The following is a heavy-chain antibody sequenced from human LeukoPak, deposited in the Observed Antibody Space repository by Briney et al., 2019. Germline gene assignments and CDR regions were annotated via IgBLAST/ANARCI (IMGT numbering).Heavy chain of an antibody. CDR1: GGSFSGYY. CDR2: IYTSGST. CDR3: ARGVVVVPAATDAFDI. Sequence: SETLSLTCAVYGGSFSGYYWSWIRQPAGKGLEWIGRIYTSGSTNYNPSLKSRVTISVDTSKNQFSLKLSSVTAADTAVYYCARGVVVVPAATDAFDIWGQGPMVTVSS. D-gene: IGHD2-2*01. V-gene: IGHV4-59*10. J-gene: IGHJ3*02.